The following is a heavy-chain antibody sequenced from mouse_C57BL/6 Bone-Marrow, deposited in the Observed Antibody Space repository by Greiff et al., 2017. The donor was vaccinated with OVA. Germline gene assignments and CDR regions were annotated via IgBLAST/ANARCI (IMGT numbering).Heavy chain of an antibody. CDR2: ISSGSSTI. D-gene: IGHD3-2*02. CDR1: GFTFSDYG. V-gene: IGHV5-17*01. CDR3: ARDSSVPFAY. J-gene: IGHJ3*01. Sequence: EVKVVESGGGLVKPGGSLKLSCAASGFTFSDYGMHWVRQAPEKGLEWVAYISSGSSTIYYADTVKGRFTISRDNAKNTLFLQMTSLRSEDTAMYYCARDSSVPFAYWGQGTLVTVSA.